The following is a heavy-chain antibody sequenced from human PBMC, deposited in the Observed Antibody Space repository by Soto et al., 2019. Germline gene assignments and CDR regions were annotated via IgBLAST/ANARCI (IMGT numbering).Heavy chain of an antibody. Sequence: PGGSLRLSCAASGFTFSSYSMNWVRQAPGKGLEWVSSISSSSSYIYYADSVKGRFTISRDNAKNSLYLQMNSLRAEDTAVYYCARAMVRAPIYYYYGMDVWGQGTTVTVSS. CDR3: ARAMVRAPIYYYYGMDV. D-gene: IGHD3-10*01. J-gene: IGHJ6*02. V-gene: IGHV3-21*01. CDR2: ISSSSSYI. CDR1: GFTFSSYS.